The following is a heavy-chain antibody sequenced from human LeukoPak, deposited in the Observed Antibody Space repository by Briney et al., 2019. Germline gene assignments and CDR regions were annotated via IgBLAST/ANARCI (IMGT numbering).Heavy chain of an antibody. V-gene: IGHV5-51*01. D-gene: IGHD4-23*01. CDR1: GYNFNNYW. J-gene: IGHJ4*02. CDR2: IYPGVSDT. CDR3: ARRMVSPANFDY. Sequence: GESLKISCKGSGYNFNNYWIAWVRQMSGKGLEWVGIIYPGVSDTRYIPSFQGQVTISADKTLSTAYLQWNNLKASDTAIYYCARRMVSPANFDYWGQGTLVTVSS.